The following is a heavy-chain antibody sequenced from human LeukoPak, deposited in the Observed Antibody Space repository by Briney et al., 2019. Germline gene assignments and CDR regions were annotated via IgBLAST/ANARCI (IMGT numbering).Heavy chain of an antibody. CDR1: GGSVRSSFYY. CDR3: ARAQSQGITLVRVARSYGMDV. D-gene: IGHD1-20*01. J-gene: IGHJ6*02. CDR2: IYYDGTT. Sequence: SETLSLTCSVSGGSVRSSFYYWAWIRQSPGQGLEWIGNIYYDGTTYYNPSLKSRVTISIDTSKNEFSLELSSVTAADMAVYYCARAQSQGITLVRVARSYGMDVWGQGTTVTVSS. V-gene: IGHV4-39*07.